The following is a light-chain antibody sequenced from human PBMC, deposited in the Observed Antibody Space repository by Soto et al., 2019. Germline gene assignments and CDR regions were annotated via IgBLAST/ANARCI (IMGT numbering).Light chain of an antibody. CDR3: QQYGSSLIT. Sequence: EIVLTQSPGTLSLSPGERATLSCRASQSVRSSHLAWYQQKPGQAPRLLIYGASSRATGIPDRFSGSGSGTDFTLTISRLEPEDFAVYYCQQYGSSLITFGQGTRLE. CDR2: GAS. CDR1: QSVRSSH. V-gene: IGKV3-20*01. J-gene: IGKJ5*01.